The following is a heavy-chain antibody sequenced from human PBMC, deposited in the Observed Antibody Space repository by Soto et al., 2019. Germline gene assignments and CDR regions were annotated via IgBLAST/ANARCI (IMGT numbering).Heavy chain of an antibody. CDR2: ISYDGSNK. D-gene: IGHD6-19*01. V-gene: IGHV3-30*18. CDR1: GFTFSSYG. CDR3: AKDHGVAVAGTLDY. J-gene: IGHJ4*02. Sequence: GGSLRLSCAASGFTFSSYGMHWVRQAPGKGLEWVAVISYDGSNKYYADSVKGRFTISRDNSKNTLYLQMNSLRAEDTAVYYCAKDHGVAVAGTLDYWGQGTLVTVSS.